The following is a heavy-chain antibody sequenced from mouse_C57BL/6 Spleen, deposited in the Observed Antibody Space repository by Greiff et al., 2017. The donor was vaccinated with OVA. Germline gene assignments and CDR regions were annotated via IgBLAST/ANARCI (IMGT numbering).Heavy chain of an antibody. Sequence: DVHLVESGGGLVKPGGSLKLSCAASGFTFSSYAMSWVRQTPEKRLEWVATISDGGSYTYYPDNVKGRFTISRDNAKNNLYLQMSHLKSEDTAMYYCARVYDYAWFAYWGQGTLVTVSA. J-gene: IGHJ3*01. D-gene: IGHD2-4*01. CDR2: ISDGGSYT. CDR1: GFTFSSYA. CDR3: ARVYDYAWFAY. V-gene: IGHV5-4*01.